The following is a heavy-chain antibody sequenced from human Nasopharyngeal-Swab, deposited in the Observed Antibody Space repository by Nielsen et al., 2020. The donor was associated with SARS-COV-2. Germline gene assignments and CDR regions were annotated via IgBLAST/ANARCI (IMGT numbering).Heavy chain of an antibody. CDR1: GGSISSSSYY. CDR3: ARHRRGGIVATPWYFDL. Sequence: SETLSLTFTVSGGSISSSSYYWGGIRQPPGRRLEWIGSIYYSGSTYYNPSLKSRVTISVDTSKNQFSLKLSSVTAADTAVYYCARHRRGGIVATPWYFDLWGRGTLVTVSS. CDR2: IYYSGST. J-gene: IGHJ2*01. V-gene: IGHV4-39*01. D-gene: IGHD5-12*01.